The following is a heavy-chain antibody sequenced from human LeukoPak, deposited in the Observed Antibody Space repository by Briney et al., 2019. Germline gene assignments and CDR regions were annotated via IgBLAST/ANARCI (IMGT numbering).Heavy chain of an antibody. CDR2: INTAADT. CDR3: VRAPPGTGWLIDH. Sequence: PGGSLRLSCAASGXAFSNYDMLWVRQATGKGLEWVSAINTAADTYYPDSVKGRFTISRENAKSSLYLQMNSLRVGDTAVYYCVRAPPGTGWLIDHWGQGTLVAVSS. CDR1: GXAFSNYD. V-gene: IGHV3-13*04. D-gene: IGHD6-19*01. J-gene: IGHJ4*02.